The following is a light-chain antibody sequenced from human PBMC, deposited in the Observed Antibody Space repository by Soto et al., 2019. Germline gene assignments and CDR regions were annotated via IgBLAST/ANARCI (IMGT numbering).Light chain of an antibody. CDR2: WAS. Sequence: DIVMTQSPDSLAVSLGERAIFNCKSSQSILDRSKNKYYLAWYQQKSGQPPKLLIYWASLREPGVPDRFTGSGSGTDFTLTISSLQAEDVAVYYCQQYFTSPWTFGQGTKVEI. CDR1: QSILDRSKNKYY. V-gene: IGKV4-1*01. J-gene: IGKJ1*01. CDR3: QQYFTSPWT.